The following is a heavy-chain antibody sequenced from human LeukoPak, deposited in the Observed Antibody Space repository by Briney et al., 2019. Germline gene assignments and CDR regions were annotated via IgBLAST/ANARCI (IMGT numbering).Heavy chain of an antibody. CDR3: ARAYYDFWSGYYKYYYYYGMDV. Sequence: GGSLRLSCAASGFTFTNYAMSWVRQAPGKGLEWVSDISGSGDFTYYADSVKGRFTISRDNSKNTLYLQMNSLRAEDTAVYYCARAYYDFWSGYYKYYYYYGMDVWGQGTTVTVSS. D-gene: IGHD3-3*01. CDR1: GFTFTNYA. J-gene: IGHJ6*02. V-gene: IGHV3-23*01. CDR2: ISGSGDFT.